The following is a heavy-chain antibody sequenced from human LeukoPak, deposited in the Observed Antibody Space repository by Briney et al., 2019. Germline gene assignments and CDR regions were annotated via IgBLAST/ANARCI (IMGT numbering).Heavy chain of an antibody. V-gene: IGHV6-1*01. J-gene: IGHJ4*02. CDR3: TRDRWFGELDY. CDR1: GDSVSSNSVA. D-gene: IGHD3-10*01. CDR2: TYYRSKWYN. Sequence: SQTLSLTCALSGDSVSSNSVAWHWIRQSPSRGLEWLGRTYYRSKWYNDYAVSVKSRITINPDTSKNQFSLELNSVTPEDTAVYYCTRDRWFGELDYWGQRTPVTVSS.